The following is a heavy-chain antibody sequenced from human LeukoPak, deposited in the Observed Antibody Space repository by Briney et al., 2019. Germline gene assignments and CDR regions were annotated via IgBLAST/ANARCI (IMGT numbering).Heavy chain of an antibody. Sequence: GGSLRLSCAASGFIFGTYWMTWVRQAPGKGLEWVANIKQDGSETYYVDPVKGRFTISRDNAKNSLYLQMHSLRAEDTAVYYCVREGTTVALFDYWGQGSLVTVSS. D-gene: IGHD6-19*01. CDR2: IKQDGSET. CDR3: VREGTTVALFDY. CDR1: GFIFGTYW. J-gene: IGHJ4*02. V-gene: IGHV3-7*01.